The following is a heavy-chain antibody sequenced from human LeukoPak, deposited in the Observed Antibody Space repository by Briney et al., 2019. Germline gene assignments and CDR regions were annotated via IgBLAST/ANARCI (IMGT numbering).Heavy chain of an antibody. V-gene: IGHV3-33*08. J-gene: IGHJ6*02. CDR3: ARVFPYYYYGMDV. Sequence: GSLRLSCAASGFTFSSYGMHWVRQAPGKGLEWVAVIWYGGSNKYYADSVKGRFTISRDNAKNSLYLQMNSLRAEDTAVYYCARVFPYYYYGMDVWGQGTTVTVSS. D-gene: IGHD2-21*01. CDR1: GFTFSSYG. CDR2: IWYGGSNK.